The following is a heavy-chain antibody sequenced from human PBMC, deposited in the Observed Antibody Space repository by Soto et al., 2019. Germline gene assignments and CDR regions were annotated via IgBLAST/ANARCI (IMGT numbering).Heavy chain of an antibody. CDR1: GYTFISYY. Sequence: ASVKVSCKASGYTFISYYMHWVRQAPGQGLEWMGIINPSGGSTSYEQKFQGRVTMTRDTSTSTVYMELSSLRSEDTAVYYCARGGYYDILTGYLNLGYFDYWGQGTLVTVSS. CDR3: ARGGYYDILTGYLNLGYFDY. D-gene: IGHD3-9*01. V-gene: IGHV1-46*01. CDR2: INPSGGST. J-gene: IGHJ4*02.